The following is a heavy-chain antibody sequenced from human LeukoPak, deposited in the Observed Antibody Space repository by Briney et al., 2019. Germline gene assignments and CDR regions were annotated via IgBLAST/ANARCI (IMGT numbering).Heavy chain of an antibody. CDR2: IWYDGSNK. CDR3: ATDREGDPSAYYLV. CDR1: GFTFSSYG. J-gene: IGHJ4*02. Sequence: PGGSLRLSCAASGFTFSSYGMHWVRQAPGKGLEWVAVIWYDGSNKYYADSVKGRFTTSRDNTKNTLYLQMNSLRAEDSAVYYCATDREGDPSAYYLVGGQGTLITVSS. V-gene: IGHV3-33*01. D-gene: IGHD3-22*01.